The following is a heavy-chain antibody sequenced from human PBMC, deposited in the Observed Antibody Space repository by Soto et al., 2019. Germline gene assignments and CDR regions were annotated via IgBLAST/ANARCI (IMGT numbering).Heavy chain of an antibody. CDR2: IIPIFGTA. D-gene: IGHD2-2*02. CDR3: ARDEDIVEVPAAIYYYYGLDV. CDR1: GGTFSSYA. Sequence: SVKVSCKASGGTFSSYAISWVRQAPGQGLEWMGGIIPIFGTANYAQKFQGRVTITADKPTSTAYMELSSLRSEDTAVYYCARDEDIVEVPAAIYYYYGLDVWGQGTTVTVSS. V-gene: IGHV1-69*06. J-gene: IGHJ6*02.